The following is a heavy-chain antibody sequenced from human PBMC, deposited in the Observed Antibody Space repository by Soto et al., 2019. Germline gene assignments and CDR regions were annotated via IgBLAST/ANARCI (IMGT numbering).Heavy chain of an antibody. CDR1: GFTFSSYA. CDR3: AYDTKSTTKNRYFDY. V-gene: IGHV3-23*01. D-gene: IGHD2-2*01. Sequence: GESLRLSCAASGFTFSSYAMSWVRQAPGKGLEWVSVISGSGVSTYYVDSVKVRFTISRDISKNTLYLQMSSLIAEDTAIYYFAYDTKSTTKNRYFDYWGQGTLVTCSS. J-gene: IGHJ4*02. CDR2: ISGSGVST.